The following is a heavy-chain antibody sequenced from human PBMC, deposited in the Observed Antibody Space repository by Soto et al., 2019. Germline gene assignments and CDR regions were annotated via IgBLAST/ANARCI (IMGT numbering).Heavy chain of an antibody. CDR1: GFTFSSYG. CDR3: AKKRAYCGGDCYSEA. D-gene: IGHD2-21*02. J-gene: IGHJ5*02. Sequence: QVQLVESGGGVVQPGRSLRLSCAASGFTFSSYGMHWVRQAPGKGLEWVAVISYDGSNKYYADSVKGRFTISRDNSKNTLYRQMNSLRAEDTAVYYCAKKRAYCGGDCYSEAWGQGTLVTVSS. V-gene: IGHV3-30*18. CDR2: ISYDGSNK.